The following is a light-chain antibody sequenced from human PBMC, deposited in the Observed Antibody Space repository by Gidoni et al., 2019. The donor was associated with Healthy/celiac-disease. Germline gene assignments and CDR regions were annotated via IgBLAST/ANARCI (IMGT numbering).Light chain of an antibody. Sequence: DIQMTQSPSSLSASVGDRVTITCRASQSISSWLDWYQQKPGKAPKLLIYAASSLQSGVPSRFSGSGSGTDFTLTISSLQPEDFATYYCQQSNSSPRTFGQGTKVEIK. V-gene: IGKV1-39*01. CDR1: QSISSW. CDR3: QQSNSSPRT. CDR2: AAS. J-gene: IGKJ1*01.